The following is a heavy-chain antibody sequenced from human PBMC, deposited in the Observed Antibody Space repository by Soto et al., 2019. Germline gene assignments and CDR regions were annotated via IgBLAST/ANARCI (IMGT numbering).Heavy chain of an antibody. J-gene: IGHJ4*02. CDR1: GGSFSGYY. CDR2: INHSGST. V-gene: IGHV4-34*01. D-gene: IGHD4-17*01. CDR3: ARVCRGDGDQYPYYFDY. Sequence: QVQLQQWGAGLLKPSETLSLTCAVYGGSFSGYYWSWIRQPPGKGLEWIGEINHSGSTNYNPSLKSRVTISVDTSKNQFSLKLRSVTAADTAVYYCARVCRGDGDQYPYYFDYWGQGTLVTVSS.